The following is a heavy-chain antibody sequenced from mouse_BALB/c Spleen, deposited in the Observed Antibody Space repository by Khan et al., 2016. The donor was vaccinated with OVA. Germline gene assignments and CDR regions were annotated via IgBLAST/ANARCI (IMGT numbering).Heavy chain of an antibody. V-gene: IGHV2-6-1*01. CDR3: ARQPYYHYNIMDY. J-gene: IGHJ4*01. D-gene: IGHD2-10*01. CDR1: GFSLTNYG. Sequence: VQLQQSGPGLVAPSQSLSITCTISGFSLTNYGVHWIRQPPGKGLEWLVVIWSDGSTTYNSALKSRLTTTTDNSKSQVFLQMNSLQTDDTAIYFCARQPYYHYNIMDYWGQGTSVTVSA. CDR2: IWSDGST.